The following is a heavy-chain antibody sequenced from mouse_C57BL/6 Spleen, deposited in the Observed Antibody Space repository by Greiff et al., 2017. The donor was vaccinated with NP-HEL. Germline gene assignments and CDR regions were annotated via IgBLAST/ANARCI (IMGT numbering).Heavy chain of an antibody. Sequence: VQLQQSGAELVRPGSSVKLSCKASGYTFTSYWMHWVKQRPIQGLEWIGNIDPSDSETHYNQKFKDKATLTVDKSSSTAYRQLSSLTSEDSAVYYCAREGITTVVATPSFDYWGQGTTLTVSS. V-gene: IGHV1-52*01. CDR3: AREGITTVVATPSFDY. CDR1: GYTFTSYW. J-gene: IGHJ2*01. D-gene: IGHD1-1*01. CDR2: IDPSDSET.